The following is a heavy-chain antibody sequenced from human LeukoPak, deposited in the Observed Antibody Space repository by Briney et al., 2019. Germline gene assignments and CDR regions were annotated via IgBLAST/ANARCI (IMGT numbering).Heavy chain of an antibody. Sequence: GGSLRLSCAASGFTVSSNYMSWVRQAPGKGLEWVSVIYSGGSTYYADSVEGRFTISRDNSKNTLYLQMNSLRAEDTAVYYCARGTPSSSGWLYYGMDVWGQGTTVTVSS. CDR1: GFTVSSNY. CDR3: ARGTPSSSGWLYYGMDV. CDR2: IYSGGST. J-gene: IGHJ6*02. V-gene: IGHV3-66*01. D-gene: IGHD6-19*01.